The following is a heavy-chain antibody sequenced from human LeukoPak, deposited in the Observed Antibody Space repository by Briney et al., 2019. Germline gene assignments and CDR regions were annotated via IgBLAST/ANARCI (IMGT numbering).Heavy chain of an antibody. CDR3: ARDSRITMVRGGNYMDV. CDR2: IYYSGST. J-gene: IGHJ6*03. D-gene: IGHD3-10*01. CDR1: GDSISSSSYN. Sequence: SETLSLTCSVSGDSISSSSYNWGWIRQPPGKGLEWIGSIYYSGSTYYNPSLKSRVTISVDTSKNQFSLKLSSVTAADTAVYYCARDSRITMVRGGNYMDVWGKGTTVTVSS. V-gene: IGHV4-39*07.